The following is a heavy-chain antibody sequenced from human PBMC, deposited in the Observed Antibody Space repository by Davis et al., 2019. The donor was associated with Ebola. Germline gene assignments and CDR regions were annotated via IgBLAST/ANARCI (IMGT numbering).Heavy chain of an antibody. CDR2: IFSNEK. V-gene: IGHV2-26*01. CDR1: GFSLDNARMD. Sequence: SGPTLVKPTETLTLTCTFSGFSLDNARMDVSWIRQAPGKALEWFAHIFSNEKSYSASLRRRLTISTDTSTSQVVLTMTNMDPVDTATYYCVRIRGGNDWGQGILVTVSS. D-gene: IGHD4-23*01. J-gene: IGHJ4*02. CDR3: VRIRGGND.